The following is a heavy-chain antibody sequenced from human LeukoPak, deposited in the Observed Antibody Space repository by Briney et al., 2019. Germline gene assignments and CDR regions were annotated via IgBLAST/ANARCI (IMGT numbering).Heavy chain of an antibody. D-gene: IGHD5-18*01. J-gene: IGHJ4*02. V-gene: IGHV4-39*01. CDR2: VCYSGST. CDR3: ARQYSGDSRSPFFDY. Sequence: PSETLSLTCTVSGGSISSSSYCWGWIRQPPGKGLEWIGSVCYSGSTYYNPSLKSRVTISVDTSKNQFSLKLSSVTAADTAVYYCARQYSGDSRSPFFDYWGQGTLVTVPS. CDR1: GGSISSSSYC.